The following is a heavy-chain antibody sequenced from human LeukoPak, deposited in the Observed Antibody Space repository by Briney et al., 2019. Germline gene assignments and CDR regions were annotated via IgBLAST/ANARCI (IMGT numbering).Heavy chain of an antibody. V-gene: IGHV3-23*01. CDR1: GFTFSSFW. CDR3: AKDGWDGMDV. D-gene: IGHD6-19*01. CDR2: ISGSGGST. J-gene: IGHJ6*02. Sequence: PGGSLRLSCVASGFTFSSFWLSWVRQAPGKGLEWVSAISGSGGSTYHADSVKGRFTISRDNSKNTLYLQMNSLRAEDTAVYYCAKDGWDGMDVWGQGTTVTVSS.